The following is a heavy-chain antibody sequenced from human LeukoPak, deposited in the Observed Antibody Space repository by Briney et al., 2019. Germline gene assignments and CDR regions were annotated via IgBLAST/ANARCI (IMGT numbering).Heavy chain of an antibody. CDR3: ARDYYGSGSYYQGGGMDV. J-gene: IGHJ6*02. Sequence: GGSLRLSCAASGFTFSSYSMNWVRQAPGKGLEWVSSISSSSSYIYYADSVKGRFTISRDNAKNSLYLQMNSLRAEDTAVYYCARDYYGSGSYYQGGGMDVWGQGTTVTVSS. CDR1: GFTFSSYS. D-gene: IGHD3-10*01. V-gene: IGHV3-21*01. CDR2: ISSSSSYI.